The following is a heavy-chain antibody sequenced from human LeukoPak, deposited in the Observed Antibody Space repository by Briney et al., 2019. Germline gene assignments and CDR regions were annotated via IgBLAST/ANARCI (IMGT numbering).Heavy chain of an antibody. Sequence: PSETLSLACTVSGGSISTSNYYWGWIRQPPGKGLEWIGNIFYSGSTYYSPSLKSRVTISVDTSKNQFSLKLSSVTAADTAVYYCARGYSGYENFDYWGQGTLVTVSS. D-gene: IGHD5-12*01. CDR3: ARGYSGYENFDY. CDR2: IFYSGST. J-gene: IGHJ4*02. V-gene: IGHV4-39*07. CDR1: GGSISTSNYY.